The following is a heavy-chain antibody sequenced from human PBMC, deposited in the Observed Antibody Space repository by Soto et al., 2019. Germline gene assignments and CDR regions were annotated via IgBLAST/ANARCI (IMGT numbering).Heavy chain of an antibody. J-gene: IGHJ4*02. CDR1: GFSVSSTY. Sequence: TLSLPCTVSGFSVSSTYWGWVRQSPGKGLEWIGYVYNSGSTIYSPSLRSRITISVDPSKNQFSLRLRSVTAADTAVYYCARIPYSSASFDYWGQGNLVTVSS. CDR3: ARIPYSSASFDY. V-gene: IGHV4-59*02. CDR2: VYNSGST. D-gene: IGHD6-19*01.